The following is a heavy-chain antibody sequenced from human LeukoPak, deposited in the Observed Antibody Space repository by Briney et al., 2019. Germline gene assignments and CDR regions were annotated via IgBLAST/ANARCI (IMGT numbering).Heavy chain of an antibody. J-gene: IGHJ4*02. Sequence: ASVKVSCKASGGTFSSYTISWVRQAPGQGLEWMGRIIPILGIANYAQKFQGRVTITADKSTSTAYMELSSLRSEDTAVYYCARDAHYYGSGSPTAFDYWGQGTLVTVSS. V-gene: IGHV1-69*04. CDR3: ARDAHYYGSGSPTAFDY. CDR1: GGTFSSYT. D-gene: IGHD3-10*01. CDR2: IIPILGIA.